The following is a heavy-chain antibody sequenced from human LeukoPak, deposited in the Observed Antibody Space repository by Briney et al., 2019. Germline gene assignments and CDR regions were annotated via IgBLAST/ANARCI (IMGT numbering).Heavy chain of an antibody. CDR1: GGSIDSTNYY. Sequence: SETLSLTCSVSGGSIDSTNYYWDWIRQPPGKRLEWIATIYYTGSTYYNPSLKSRVTISVDTSKNQFSLKLSSVTAADTAVYYCASEVGATSYWGQGTLVTVSS. V-gene: IGHV4-39*07. J-gene: IGHJ4*02. D-gene: IGHD1-26*01. CDR2: IYYTGST. CDR3: ASEVGATSY.